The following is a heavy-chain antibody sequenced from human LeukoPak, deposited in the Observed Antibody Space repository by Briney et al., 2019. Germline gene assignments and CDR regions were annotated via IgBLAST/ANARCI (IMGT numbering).Heavy chain of an antibody. CDR2: IYYSGST. Sequence: SETLSLTCTVSGGSISSYYWSWIRQPPGKGLEWIGYIYYSGSTNYNPSLKSRVTISVDTSKNQFSLKLSSVTAADTAVYYCARWFCSGGSCYLPGVLRPWGIYWYFDLWGRGTLVTVSS. D-gene: IGHD2-15*01. CDR3: ARWFCSGGSCYLPGVLRPWGIYWYFDL. V-gene: IGHV4-59*08. CDR1: GGSISSYY. J-gene: IGHJ2*01.